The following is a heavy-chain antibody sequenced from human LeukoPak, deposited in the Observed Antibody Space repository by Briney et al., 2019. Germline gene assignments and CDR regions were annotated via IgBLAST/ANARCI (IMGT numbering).Heavy chain of an antibody. CDR2: IYYSGGT. D-gene: IGHD2-2*01. V-gene: IGHV4-59*01. Sequence: SETLSLTCTVSGDSISSYYWSWIRQPPGKGLEWIGYIYYSGGTNYNPSLKSRVTISVDTSKNQFSLKLSSVTAADTAMYYCARMSLSYCSSTSCSNLIDYWGQGTQVTVSS. CDR3: ARMSLSYCSSTSCSNLIDY. J-gene: IGHJ4*02. CDR1: GDSISSYY.